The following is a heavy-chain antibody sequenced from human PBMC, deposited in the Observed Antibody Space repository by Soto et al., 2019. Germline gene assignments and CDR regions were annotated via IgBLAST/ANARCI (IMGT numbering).Heavy chain of an antibody. CDR3: ARQAARITIFGVVKLNPWFDP. CDR2: INHSGSA. Sequence: TSETLSLTCAVYGGSFSGYYWSWIRQSPGTGLEWIGEINHSGSANYNPSLKSRVTISVDTSKNQFSLKLYSVTAADAAVYYCARQAARITIFGVVKLNPWFDPWGQGTLVTVSS. V-gene: IGHV4-34*01. J-gene: IGHJ5*02. D-gene: IGHD3-3*01. CDR1: GGSFSGYY.